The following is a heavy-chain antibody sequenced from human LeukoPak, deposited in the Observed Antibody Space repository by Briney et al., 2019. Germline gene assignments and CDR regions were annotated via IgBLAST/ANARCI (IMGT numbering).Heavy chain of an antibody. CDR3: ARVGLGSCYDY. Sequence: ASVKVSCKASGYTFTSYGISWVRQAPGQGLEWMGIINPSGGSTSYAQKFQGRVTMTRDTSTSTVYMELSSLRSEDTAVYYCARVGLGSCYDYWGQGTLVTVSS. CDR2: INPSGGST. CDR1: GYTFTSYG. V-gene: IGHV1-46*01. D-gene: IGHD2-15*01. J-gene: IGHJ4*02.